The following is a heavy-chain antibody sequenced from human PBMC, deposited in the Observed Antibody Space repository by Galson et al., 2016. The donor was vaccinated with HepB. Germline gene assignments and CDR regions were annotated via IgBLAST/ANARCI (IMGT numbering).Heavy chain of an antibody. CDR1: GFTLGDFA. Sequence: SLRLSCAASGFTLGDFAMSWVRQAPGKGLEWVAAISSSGGNRYYADSVKGRFTISRDDSNDTLYLQMNSLRAEDTAVYYCAGCSSTTRHYYYSLDVWGQGTTVIVSS. CDR2: ISSSGGNR. D-gene: IGHD2-2*01. J-gene: IGHJ6*02. V-gene: IGHV3-23*01. CDR3: AGCSSTTRHYYYSLDV.